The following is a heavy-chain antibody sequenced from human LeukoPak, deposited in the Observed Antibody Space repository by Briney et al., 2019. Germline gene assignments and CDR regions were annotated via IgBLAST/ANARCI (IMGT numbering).Heavy chain of an antibody. CDR3: ASETGDTAMAYRPPHYMDV. CDR1: GYTFTSYY. CDR2: INPSGGST. J-gene: IGHJ6*03. V-gene: IGHV1-46*01. Sequence: ASVKVSCKASGYTFTSYYMHWVRQAPGQGLEWMGIINPSGGSTSYAQKFQGRVTMTRDTSTSTVYMEPSSLRSEDTAVYYCASETGDTAMAYRPPHYMDVWGKGTTVTVSS. D-gene: IGHD5-18*01.